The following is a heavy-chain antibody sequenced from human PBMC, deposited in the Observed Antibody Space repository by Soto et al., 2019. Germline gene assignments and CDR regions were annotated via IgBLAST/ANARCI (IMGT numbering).Heavy chain of an antibody. CDR1: GGTFSSYT. V-gene: IGHV1-69*04. CDR2: IIPILGIA. Sequence: SVKVSCKASGGTFSSYTISWVRQAPGQGLEWMGRIIPILGIANYAQKFQGRVTITADKSTSTAYMELSSLRSEDTAVYYCARERGTMIVVVIKAPDAFDIWGQGTMVTVSS. D-gene: IGHD3-22*01. J-gene: IGHJ3*02. CDR3: ARERGTMIVVVIKAPDAFDI.